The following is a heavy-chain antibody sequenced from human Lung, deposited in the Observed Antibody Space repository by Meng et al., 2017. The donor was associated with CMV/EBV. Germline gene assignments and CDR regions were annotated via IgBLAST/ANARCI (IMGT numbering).Heavy chain of an antibody. CDR1: GVSIRSADYY. CDR2: IFYNGST. D-gene: IGHD3-10*01. J-gene: IGHJ4*02. CDR3: VREILAPINYYFDS. V-gene: IGHV4-30-4*01. Sequence: SGVSIRSADYYWSWIRQPPGKGLEWVGYIFYNGSTSYNPSLKSRLSISMDTSKNQFSLKLRSLTAADTAIYYWVREILAPINYYFDSWGQGTLVIVSS.